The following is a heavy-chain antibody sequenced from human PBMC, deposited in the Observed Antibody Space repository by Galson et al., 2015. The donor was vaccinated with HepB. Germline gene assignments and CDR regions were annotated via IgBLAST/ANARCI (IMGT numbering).Heavy chain of an antibody. CDR3: ARDRRGYSYGYTYYYYGMDV. CDR1: GFTFSSYA. D-gene: IGHD5-18*01. CDR2: ISYDGSNK. Sequence: SLRLSCAASGFTFSSYAMHWVRQAPGKGLEWVAVISYDGSNKYYADSVKGRFTISGDNSKNTLYLQMNSLRAEDTAVYYCARDRRGYSYGYTYYYYGMDVWGQGTTVTVSS. J-gene: IGHJ6*02. V-gene: IGHV3-30-3*01.